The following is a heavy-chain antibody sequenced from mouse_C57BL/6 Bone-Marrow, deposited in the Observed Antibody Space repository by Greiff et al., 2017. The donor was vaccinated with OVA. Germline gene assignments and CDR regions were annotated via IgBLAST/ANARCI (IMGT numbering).Heavy chain of an antibody. Sequence: EVKLEESGGGLVKPGGSLKLSCAASGFTFSSYAMSWVRQTPEKRLEWVATISDGGSYTYYPDNVKGRFTISRDNAKNNLYLQMSHLKSEDTAMYYCARDDGSPYWYFDVWGTGTTVTVSS. D-gene: IGHD2-3*01. CDR3: ARDDGSPYWYFDV. J-gene: IGHJ1*03. CDR1: GFTFSSYA. V-gene: IGHV5-4*01. CDR2: ISDGGSYT.